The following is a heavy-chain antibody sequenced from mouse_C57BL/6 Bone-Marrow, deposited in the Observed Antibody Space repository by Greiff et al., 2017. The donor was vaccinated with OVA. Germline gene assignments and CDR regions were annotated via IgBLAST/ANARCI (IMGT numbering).Heavy chain of an antibody. J-gene: IGHJ3*01. V-gene: IGHV1-55*01. D-gene: IGHD2-1*01. CDR3: ARSGYGRGPWFAY. CDR2: IYPGSGST. CDR1: GYTFTSYW. Sequence: QVQLQQPGAELVKPGASVKMSCKASGYTFTSYWITWVKQRPGQGLEWIGDIYPGSGSTNYNEKFKSKATLTVDKSSSTAYMQLSSLTSEDSAVYSWARSGYGRGPWFAYWGQGTLVTVSA.